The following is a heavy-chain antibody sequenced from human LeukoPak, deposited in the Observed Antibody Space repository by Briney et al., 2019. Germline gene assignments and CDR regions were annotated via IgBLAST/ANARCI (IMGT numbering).Heavy chain of an antibody. CDR1: GGTFSSYA. D-gene: IGHD4-23*01. CDR2: INTNTGNP. V-gene: IGHV7-4-1*02. J-gene: IGHJ4*02. CDR3: ATRTATVITPY. Sequence: ASVKVSCKASGGTFSSYAISWVRQAPGQGLEWMGWINTNTGNPTYAQGFTGRFVFSLDTSVSTAYLQISSLKAEDTAVYYCATRTATVITPYWGQGTLVTVSS.